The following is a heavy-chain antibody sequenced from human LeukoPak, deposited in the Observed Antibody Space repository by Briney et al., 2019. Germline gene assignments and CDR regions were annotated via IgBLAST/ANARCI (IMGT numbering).Heavy chain of an antibody. Sequence: GASVKASCKASGYTFTGYYMHWVRQAPGQGLEWMGWINPNSGGTNYAQKFQGRVTMTRDTSISTAYMELSRLRSDDTAVYYCARSRTGTTSDHYYYGMDVWGQGTTVTVSS. J-gene: IGHJ6*02. CDR2: INPNSGGT. CDR3: ARSRTGTTSDHYYYGMDV. V-gene: IGHV1-2*02. CDR1: GYTFTGYY. D-gene: IGHD1-1*01.